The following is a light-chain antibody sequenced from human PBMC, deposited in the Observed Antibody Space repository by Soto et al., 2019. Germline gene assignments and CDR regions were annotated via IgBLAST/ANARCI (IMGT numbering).Light chain of an antibody. CDR2: SAS. Sequence: EIVMTRSPATLSVSPGERATLSCRASQSVSSNLAWYQQKPGQAPRVLIYSASTRATGIPARFSGSGSGTEFTLTISSLQSEDFAVYYCQQYNNWLGTFGQGTKLEIK. CDR1: QSVSSN. J-gene: IGKJ2*01. CDR3: QQYNNWLGT. V-gene: IGKV3-15*01.